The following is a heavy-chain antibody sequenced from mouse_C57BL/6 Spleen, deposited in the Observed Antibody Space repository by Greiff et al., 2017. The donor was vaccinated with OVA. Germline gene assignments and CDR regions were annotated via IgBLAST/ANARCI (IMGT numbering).Heavy chain of an antibody. CDR2: INPNYGTS. J-gene: IGHJ2*01. CDR3: ARGGDYRSRDFDY. Sequence: EVQLQQSGPELVKPGASVKLSCKASGYSFTDYTMNWVKQRPGKSLEWIGVINPNYGTSSYNQKFKGKATLTVDQSSSTAYMQLNSLTSEDAAVYCCARGGDYRSRDFDYWGQGTTLTVSS. D-gene: IGHD1-1*01. CDR1: GYSFTDYT. V-gene: IGHV1-39*01.